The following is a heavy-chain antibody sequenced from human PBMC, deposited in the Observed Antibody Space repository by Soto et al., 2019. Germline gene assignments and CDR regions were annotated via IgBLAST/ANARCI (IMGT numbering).Heavy chain of an antibody. D-gene: IGHD4-17*01. CDR1: GFTFSSYG. V-gene: IGHV3-33*01. CDR3: ARGPALYPYGDYSAGNGMDV. J-gene: IGHJ6*02. Sequence: QVQLVESGGGVVQPGRSLRLSCAASGFTFSSYGMHWVRQAPGKGLEWVAVIWYDGSNKYYADSVKGRFTISRDNSKNTLYLQMNSLRAEDTAVYYCARGPALYPYGDYSAGNGMDVWGQGTTVTVSS. CDR2: IWYDGSNK.